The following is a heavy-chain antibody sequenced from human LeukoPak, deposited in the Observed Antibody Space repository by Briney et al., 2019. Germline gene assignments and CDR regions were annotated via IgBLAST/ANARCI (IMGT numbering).Heavy chain of an antibody. V-gene: IGHV1-69*13. CDR3: ARDLVPYGSGNSMGD. J-gene: IGHJ4*02. Sequence: SVKVSCKASGGTLSSHAISWVRQAPGQGLEWMGGIIPIFGTTNYAQKFQGRVTISADESTNTAYMELSSLRSEDTAVYYCARDLVPYGSGNSMGDWGQGTLVTVSS. CDR2: IIPIFGTT. D-gene: IGHD3-10*01. CDR1: GGTLSSHA.